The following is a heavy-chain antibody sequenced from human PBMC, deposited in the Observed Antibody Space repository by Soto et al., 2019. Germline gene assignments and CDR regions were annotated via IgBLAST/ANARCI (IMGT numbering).Heavy chain of an antibody. Sequence: EVQLVESGGGLVKPGASLRLSCAASGLSFSSYRMNWVRQAPGKGLECVSSISSISSYIYYADSVQGRFTISRDNAKNSLYLQMNSLRTEDTAVYYCARDRALGGVIVYDFVDYWGQGTLVTVSS. D-gene: IGHD3-16*02. CDR3: ARDRALGGVIVYDFVDY. CDR2: ISSISSYI. CDR1: GLSFSSYR. V-gene: IGHV3-21*01. J-gene: IGHJ4*02.